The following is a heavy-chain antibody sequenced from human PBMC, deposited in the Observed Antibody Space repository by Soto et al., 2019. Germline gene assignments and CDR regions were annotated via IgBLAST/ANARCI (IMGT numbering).Heavy chain of an antibody. CDR3: ARYFDRPSGFDI. Sequence: SETLSLTCTVSGGSISGYYWSWIRQPPGKRLEWIGYIDYYGSTNYNPSLKSRVTISVDTSKKQFSLNLGSVTAADTAIYYCARYFDRPSGFDIWGQGTMVTVS. CDR2: IDYYGST. V-gene: IGHV4-59*01. J-gene: IGHJ3*02. D-gene: IGHD3-9*01. CDR1: GGSISGYY.